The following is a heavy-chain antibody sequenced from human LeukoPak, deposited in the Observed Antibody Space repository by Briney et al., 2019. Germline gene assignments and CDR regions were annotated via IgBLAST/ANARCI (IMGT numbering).Heavy chain of an antibody. CDR3: ARVGYGDYGDY. CDR2: INHSGST. CDR1: GGSFSGCY. V-gene: IGHV4-34*01. J-gene: IGHJ4*02. Sequence: SETLSLTCAVYGGSFSGCYWSWIRQPPGKGLEWIGEINHSGSTNYNPSLKSRVTISVDTSKNQCSLKLSSVTAADTAVYYCARVGYGDYGDYWGQGTLVTVSS. D-gene: IGHD4-17*01.